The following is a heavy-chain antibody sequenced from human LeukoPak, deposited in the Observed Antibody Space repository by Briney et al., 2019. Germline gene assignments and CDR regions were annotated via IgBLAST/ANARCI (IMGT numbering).Heavy chain of an antibody. Sequence: PSETLSLTCTVSGGSISSSSYYWGWIRQPPGKGLEWIGSIYYSGSTYYNPSLKSRVTISVDTSKNQFSLKLSSVTAADTAVYYCARHASIAAAGICWFDPWGQGTLVTVSS. J-gene: IGHJ5*02. CDR2: IYYSGST. D-gene: IGHD6-13*01. V-gene: IGHV4-39*07. CDR1: GGSISSSSYY. CDR3: ARHASIAAAGICWFDP.